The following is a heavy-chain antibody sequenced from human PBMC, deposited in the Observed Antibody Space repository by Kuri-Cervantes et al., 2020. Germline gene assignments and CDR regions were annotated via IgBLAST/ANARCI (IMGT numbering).Heavy chain of an antibody. CDR2: ISTGGNT. V-gene: IGHV4-4*07. CDR3: ARHIPNYYDSSGEED. J-gene: IGHJ4*02. Sequence: GSLRLSCTVSGGSISSYYWSWIRQPAGKGLEWIGRISTGGNTNYNPSLKSRVTLSLDTSKNQFSLKLSSVTAADTAVYYCARHIPNYYDSSGEEDWGQGTLVTVSS. CDR1: GGSISSYY. D-gene: IGHD3-22*01.